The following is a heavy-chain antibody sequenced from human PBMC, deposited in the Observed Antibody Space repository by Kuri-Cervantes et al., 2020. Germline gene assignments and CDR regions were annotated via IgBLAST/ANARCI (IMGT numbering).Heavy chain of an antibody. CDR3: AKVEGRWLQPGAFDI. D-gene: IGHD5-24*01. J-gene: IGHJ3*02. CDR1: GGSFSGYY. Sequence: SETLSLTCAVYGGSFSGYYWSWIRQPPGKGLEWIGEIDRRGSTNYNPSLKSRVTASVDTSKNQFSLRLSSVTAADTALYYCAKVEGRWLQPGAFDIWGQGTMVTVSS. CDR2: IDRRGST. V-gene: IGHV4-34*01.